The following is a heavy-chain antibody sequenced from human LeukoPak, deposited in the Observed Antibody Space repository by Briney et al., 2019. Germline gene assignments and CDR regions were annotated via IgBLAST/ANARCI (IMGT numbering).Heavy chain of an antibody. J-gene: IGHJ6*02. CDR3: ARGRLRGAEVRPFAYGSGSPRSYYYGMDV. Sequence: SETLSLTCTVSGYSVSSGYYWGWIRQPPGKGLEWIGSMYHSGDTYYNPSLKSRVTISVDTSKNQLSLKLSSVTAADTAVYYCARGRLRGAEVRPFAYGSGSPRSYYYGMDVWGQGTTVTVSS. CDR1: GYSVSSGYY. CDR2: MYHSGDT. V-gene: IGHV4-38-2*02. D-gene: IGHD3-10*01.